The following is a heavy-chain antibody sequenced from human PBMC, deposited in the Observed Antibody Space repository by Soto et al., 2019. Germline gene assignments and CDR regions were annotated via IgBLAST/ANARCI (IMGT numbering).Heavy chain of an antibody. D-gene: IGHD1-20*01. V-gene: IGHV3-11*01. CDR3: ARDNNKQRMPDDAFDI. Sequence: GGSLRLSCAASGFTFSDYYMSWIRQAPGKGLEWVSYISSSGSTIYYADSVKGRFTISRDNAKNSLYLQMNSLRAEDTAVYYCARDNNKQRMPDDAFDIWGQGTMVTVSS. CDR2: ISSSGSTI. J-gene: IGHJ3*02. CDR1: GFTFSDYY.